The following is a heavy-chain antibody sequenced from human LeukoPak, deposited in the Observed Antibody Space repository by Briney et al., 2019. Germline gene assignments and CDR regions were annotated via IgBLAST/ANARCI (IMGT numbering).Heavy chain of an antibody. CDR1: GFTFSSYA. V-gene: IGHV3-23*01. CDR2: ISVSGNT. CDR3: AKAPVTTCGGAYCYPFDY. J-gene: IGHJ4*02. D-gene: IGHD2-21*01. Sequence: PGGSLRLSCAASGFTFSSYAMSWVRQGPGKGLEWVSAISVSGNTYHADSVKGRFTISRDSSKNTLYLQMNSLRAEDAAVYYCAKAPVTTCGGAYCYPFDYWGQGTLVTVSS.